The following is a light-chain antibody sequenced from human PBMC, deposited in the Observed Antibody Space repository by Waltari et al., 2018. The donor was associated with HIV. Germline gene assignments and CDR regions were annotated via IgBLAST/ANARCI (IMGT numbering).Light chain of an antibody. Sequence: QSALTQPASVSGSPGQSITISCTGTRSDVGGYNYFSCYQQHPGKAPKLMIYEVSNRPSGVSNRFSGSKSGNTASLTISGLQAEDEADYYCSSYTSSSTLVVFGGGTKLTVL. CDR3: SSYTSSSTLVV. J-gene: IGLJ2*01. CDR1: RSDVGGYNY. CDR2: EVS. V-gene: IGLV2-14*01.